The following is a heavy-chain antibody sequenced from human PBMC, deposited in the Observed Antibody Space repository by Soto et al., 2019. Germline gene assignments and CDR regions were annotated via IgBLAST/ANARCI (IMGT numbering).Heavy chain of an antibody. J-gene: IGHJ5*02. D-gene: IGHD2-2*01. CDR2: IYYSGST. CDR3: ARDHIVVVTATHNRRFDP. V-gene: IGHV4-31*03. Sequence: QVQLQESGPGLVKPSQTLSLTCTVSGGSISSGGYYWSWIRQHPGKGLEWIGYIYYSGSTYYNPSLKSRVTISVDTSKNQFSLKLSSVTAADTAVYYCARDHIVVVTATHNRRFDPWGQGTLVTVSS. CDR1: GGSISSGGYY.